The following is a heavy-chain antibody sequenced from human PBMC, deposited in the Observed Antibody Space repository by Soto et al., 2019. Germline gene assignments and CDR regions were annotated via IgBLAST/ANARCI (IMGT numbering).Heavy chain of an antibody. J-gene: IGHJ4*02. CDR3: AREGSGPLDY. D-gene: IGHD3-10*01. CDR1: GGSIGSGGYY. CDR2: IYYSGNT. Sequence: PSETLFLTCSVSGGSIGSGGYYWSWIRQHPGKGLEWIGYIYYSGNTYYNPSLKSRVTISVDTSKNQFSLKWSSVTAADTAVYYCAREGSGPLDYWGQGTLVTVSS. V-gene: IGHV4-31*03.